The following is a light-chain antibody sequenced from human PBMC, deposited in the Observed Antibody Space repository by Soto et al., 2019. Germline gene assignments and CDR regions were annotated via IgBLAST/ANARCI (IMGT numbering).Light chain of an antibody. CDR2: WAS. CDR3: QQYNSYPHT. CDR1: QTIFRTSNNKDY. V-gene: IGKV4-1*01. Sequence: DIVLTQSPDSLAVSLGETATIHCRSSQTIFRTSNNKDYLAWYQQRPGQPPKLLIYWASTRESGVPDRFSGAGSGTEFTLTISSLQPDDFATYYCQQYNSYPHTFGQGT. J-gene: IGKJ2*01.